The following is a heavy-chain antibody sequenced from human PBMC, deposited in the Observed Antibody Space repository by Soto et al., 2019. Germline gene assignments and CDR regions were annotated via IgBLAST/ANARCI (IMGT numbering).Heavy chain of an antibody. D-gene: IGHD4-4*01. J-gene: IGHJ4*02. V-gene: IGHV3-23*01. CDR1: GFTFSSYA. CDR3: AKAPEMATVYFDY. CDR2: ISDSGGST. Sequence: GSLRLSCAASGFTFSSYAMSWVRQAPGKGLEWVSGISDSGGSTYYADSVKGRFTISRDNSKNTLYLQMNSLRAEDTAVYYCAKAPEMATVYFDYWGQGTLVTVSS.